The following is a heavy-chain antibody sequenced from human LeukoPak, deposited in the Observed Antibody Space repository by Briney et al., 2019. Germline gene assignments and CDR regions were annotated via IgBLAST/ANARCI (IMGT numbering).Heavy chain of an antibody. J-gene: IGHJ5*02. CDR3: ALSHNVGYYYDGSGYPVT. D-gene: IGHD3-22*01. Sequence: GGSLRLSCAASGFTFSSYSMNWVRQAPGKGLEWVSSISSSSSYIYYADSVKGRFTISRDNAKNSLYLQMNSLRAEDTAVYYCALSHNVGYYYDGSGYPVTWGQGTLVTVSS. CDR2: ISSSSSYI. V-gene: IGHV3-21*01. CDR1: GFTFSSYS.